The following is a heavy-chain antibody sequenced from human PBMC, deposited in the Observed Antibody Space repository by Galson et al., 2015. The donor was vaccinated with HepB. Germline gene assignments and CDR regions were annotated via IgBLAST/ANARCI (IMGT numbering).Heavy chain of an antibody. CDR3: AKDGLQGLAARAQHPYLGFYQG. V-gene: IGHV3-23*01. J-gene: IGHJ6*02. CDR2: ISGSGGST. Sequence: SLRLSCAASGFTFSSYAMSWVRQAPGKGLEWVSAISGSGGSTYYADSVKGRFTISRDNSKNTLYLQMNSLRAEDTAVHYCAKDGLQGLAARAQHPYLGFYQGWGQGTTVTVSS. D-gene: IGHD6-6*01. CDR1: GFTFSSYA.